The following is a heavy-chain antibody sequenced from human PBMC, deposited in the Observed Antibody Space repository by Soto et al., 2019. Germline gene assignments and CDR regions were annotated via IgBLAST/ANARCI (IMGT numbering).Heavy chain of an antibody. CDR1: GGSISSGGYS. J-gene: IGHJ4*02. D-gene: IGHD6-19*01. CDR3: ASAGGLGAVAAAY. CDR2: IYHSGST. V-gene: IGHV4-30-2*01. Sequence: QLQLQESGSGLVKPSQTLSLTCAVSGGSISSGGYSWSWIRQPRGKGLEWIGYIYHSGSTYYNPSLKSRVTIAVDRSKNQFSLKRSSATAADTAVYYCASAGGLGAVAAAYWGQGTLVAVSS.